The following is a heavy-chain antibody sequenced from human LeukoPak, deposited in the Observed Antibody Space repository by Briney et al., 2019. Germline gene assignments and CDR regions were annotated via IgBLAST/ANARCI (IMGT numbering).Heavy chain of an antibody. V-gene: IGHV3-20*04. Sequence: GGSLRLSCAASGFTFSSYAMSWVRQAPGKGLEWVAGINWNGGSTGYAESVKGRVTISRDNAKNSLYLQLNSLRAADTALYYRARVGEWDRGGYWGQGTLVTVSS. CDR2: INWNGGST. CDR1: GFTFSSYA. J-gene: IGHJ4*02. D-gene: IGHD3-10*01. CDR3: ARVGEWDRGGY.